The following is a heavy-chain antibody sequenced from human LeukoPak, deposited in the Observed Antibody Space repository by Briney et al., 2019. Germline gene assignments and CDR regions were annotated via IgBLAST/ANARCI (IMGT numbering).Heavy chain of an antibody. CDR3: AKAPEGQRFFDWYIDY. CDR2: ISYDGSNK. D-gene: IGHD3-9*01. CDR1: GFNFSNYG. Sequence: GGTLRLSCAASGFNFSNYGMHWVRQAAGKGLEWVAVISYDGSNKYYADSVKGRFTISRDNSKNTLYLQMDSLKTEDTAVYCCAKAPEGQRFFDWYIDYWGLGILVTVSS. J-gene: IGHJ4*02. V-gene: IGHV3-30*18.